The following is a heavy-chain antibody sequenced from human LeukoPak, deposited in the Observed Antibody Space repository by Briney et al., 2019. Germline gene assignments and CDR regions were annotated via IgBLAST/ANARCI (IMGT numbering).Heavy chain of an antibody. D-gene: IGHD6-19*01. CDR2: INAGNGNT. Sequence: ASVKVSCKASGYTFTSYAMHWVRQAPGQRLEWMGWINAGNGNTKYSQKFQGRVTITRDTSASTAYMELSSLRSEDTAVYYCARDSDSVAGPVDYWGQGTLVTVSS. CDR1: GYTFTSYA. V-gene: IGHV1-3*01. J-gene: IGHJ4*02. CDR3: ARDSDSVAGPVDY.